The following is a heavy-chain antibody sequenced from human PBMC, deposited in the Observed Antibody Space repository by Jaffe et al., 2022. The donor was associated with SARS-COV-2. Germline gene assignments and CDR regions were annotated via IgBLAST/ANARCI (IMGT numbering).Heavy chain of an antibody. CDR2: INHSGST. D-gene: IGHD3-3*02. J-gene: IGHJ6*03. Sequence: QVQLQQWGAGLLKPSETLSLTCAVYGGSFSGYYWSWIRQPPGKGLEWIGEINHSGSTNYNPSLKSRVTISVDTSKNQFSLKLSSVTAADTAVYYCARLAYYYYMDVWGKGTTVTVSS. CDR3: ARLAYYYYMDV. CDR1: GGSFSGYY. V-gene: IGHV4-34*01.